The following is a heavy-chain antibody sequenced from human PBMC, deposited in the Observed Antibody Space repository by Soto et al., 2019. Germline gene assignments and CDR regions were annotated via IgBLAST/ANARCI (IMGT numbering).Heavy chain of an antibody. CDR3: AREDSTVTPNYYYYSMDV. V-gene: IGHV3-33*01. Sequence: QVQLVESGGGVVQTGRSLRLSCAVSGFTFSSYGMHWVRQAPGKGLEWVAVIWYDGRNKYYAASVKGRFTISRDNSMNTLYLQMNSLRAEDTAVYYCAREDSTVTPNYYYYSMDVWGQGTTVTVSS. J-gene: IGHJ6*02. CDR1: GFTFSSYG. CDR2: IWYDGRNK. D-gene: IGHD4-17*01.